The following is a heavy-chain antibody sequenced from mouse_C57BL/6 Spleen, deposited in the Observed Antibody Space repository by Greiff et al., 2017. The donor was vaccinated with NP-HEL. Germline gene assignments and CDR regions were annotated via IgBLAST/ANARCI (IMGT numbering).Heavy chain of an antibody. J-gene: IGHJ4*01. CDR3: TLRRNYAMDY. V-gene: IGHV1-15*01. D-gene: IGHD2-12*01. CDR1: GYTFTDYE. Sequence: QVQLQQSGAELVRPGASVTLSCKASGYTFTDYEMHWVKQTPVHGLEWIGAIDPETGGTAYNQKFKGKAILTADKSSSTAYMELRSLTSEDSAVYYCTLRRNYAMDYWGQGTSVTVSS. CDR2: IDPETGGT.